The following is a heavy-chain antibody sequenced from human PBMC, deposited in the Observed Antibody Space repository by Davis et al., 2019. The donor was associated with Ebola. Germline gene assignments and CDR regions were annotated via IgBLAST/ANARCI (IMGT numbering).Heavy chain of an antibody. CDR1: GFTFSRHT. CDR3: ARDLEPFGDYYYYYYGMDV. CDR2: ISSGSSYI. J-gene: IGHJ6*02. V-gene: IGHV3-21*04. Sequence: GGSLRLSCAASGFTFSRHTMNWVRQAPGKGLEWVASISSGSSYIDYADSVKGRFTISRDNSNNTLYLQMNSLRAEDTALYYCARDLEPFGDYYYYYYGMDVWGQGTTVAVSS. D-gene: IGHD4-17*01.